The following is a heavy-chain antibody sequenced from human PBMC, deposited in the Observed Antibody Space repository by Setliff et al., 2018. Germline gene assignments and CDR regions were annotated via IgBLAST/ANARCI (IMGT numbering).Heavy chain of an antibody. V-gene: IGHV4-31*03. J-gene: IGHJ4*02. CDR1: GGSISSGGYY. CDR3: ARRETYYNFWSGYYAY. CDR2: IYYSGST. D-gene: IGHD3-3*01. Sequence: SETLSLTCTVSGGSISSGGYYWSWIRQHPGKGLEWIGYIYYSGSTYYNPSLKSRVTRSVDTSKNQFSLKLSSVTAADTAVYYCARRETYYNFWSGYYAYWGQGTLVTVSS.